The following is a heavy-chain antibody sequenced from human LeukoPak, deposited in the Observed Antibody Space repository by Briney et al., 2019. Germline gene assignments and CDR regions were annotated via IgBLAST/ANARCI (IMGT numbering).Heavy chain of an antibody. Sequence: GGSLRLSCAASGFTFSDYSMNWVRQAPGKGLEWISYIGIDSGNTNYADSVKGRFTISGDKAKNSLYLQMNSLRVEDTAVYYCARDYKYSFDNWGQGTLVTVSS. D-gene: IGHD1-1*01. CDR1: GFTFSDYS. CDR3: ARDYKYSFDN. J-gene: IGHJ4*02. CDR2: IGIDSGNT. V-gene: IGHV3-48*01.